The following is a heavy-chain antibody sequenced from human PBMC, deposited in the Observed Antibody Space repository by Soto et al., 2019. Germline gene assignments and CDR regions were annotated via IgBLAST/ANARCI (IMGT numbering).Heavy chain of an antibody. CDR3: ARDPVAMMDYYYGMDV. V-gene: IGHV3-48*04. D-gene: IGHD5-12*01. Sequence: PGGSLRLSCSASGFTFISYSMNWVRQAPGKGLEWVSYISSSSSTIYYADSVKGRFTISRDNAKNSLYLQMNSLRAEDTAVYYCARDPVAMMDYYYGMDVWGQGTTVTVSS. J-gene: IGHJ6*02. CDR1: GFTFISYS. CDR2: ISSSSSTI.